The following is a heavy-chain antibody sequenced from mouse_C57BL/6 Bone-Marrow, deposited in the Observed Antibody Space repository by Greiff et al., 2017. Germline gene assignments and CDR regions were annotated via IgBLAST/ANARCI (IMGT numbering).Heavy chain of an antibody. CDR1: GYTFTDYY. D-gene: IGHD1-1*01. CDR2: IFPGGGNS. J-gene: IGHJ3*01. V-gene: IGHV1-76*01. Sequence: VQLQQSGAELVKPGASVKLSCKATGYTFTDYYINWVKQRPGHGLEWIGRIFPGGGNSYYTEKFKGKATLTAATSSSTAYMQLSSLTSEDAAVYFCASCQYKGSSVFAYWGQGTLVTVSA. CDR3: ASCQYKGSSVFAY.